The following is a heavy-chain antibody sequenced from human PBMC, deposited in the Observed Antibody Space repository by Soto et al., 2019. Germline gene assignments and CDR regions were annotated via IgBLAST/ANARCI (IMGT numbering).Heavy chain of an antibody. CDR3: ALLTRVVVAARDHYYFDY. J-gene: IGHJ4*02. D-gene: IGHD2-15*01. Sequence: SESLSLTCTVSGGSISSGGYYWSWFCQHPGKGLEWIGYIFYSGSTYYNPSLKSRVTISVDTSKNQFSLKLSSVTAADTAVYYCALLTRVVVAARDHYYFDYWGQGTLVTVSS. V-gene: IGHV4-31*03. CDR2: IFYSGST. CDR1: GGSISSGGYY.